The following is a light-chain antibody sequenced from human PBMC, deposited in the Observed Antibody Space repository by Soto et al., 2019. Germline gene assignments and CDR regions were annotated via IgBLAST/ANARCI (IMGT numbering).Light chain of an antibody. J-gene: IGKJ1*01. CDR1: EPGSTSF. V-gene: IGKV3-20*01. CDR2: GAS. Sequence: EIVLTQSPGTLSLSPGERATLSCRASEPGSTSFLAWYQQKRGQPPRLLIYGASTRATGVPDRFSGSGSGTDFTLTISELDPEDFAVYYCQVYHWSLTWTFGPGTKVDIK. CDR3: QVYHWSLTWT.